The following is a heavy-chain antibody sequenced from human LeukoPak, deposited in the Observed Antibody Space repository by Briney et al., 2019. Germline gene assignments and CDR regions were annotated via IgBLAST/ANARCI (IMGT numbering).Heavy chain of an antibody. CDR3: ARGRGYCSGGSCYGDY. J-gene: IGHJ4*02. D-gene: IGHD2-15*01. V-gene: IGHV4-34*01. CDR1: GGSFSGYY. Sequence: SETLSLTCAVYGGSFSGYYWSWIRQPPGKGLEWIGEINHSGSTNYNPSLKSRVTLSVDTSKNQFSLKLSSVTAADTAVYYCARGRGYCSGGSCYGDYWGQGTLVTVSS. CDR2: INHSGST.